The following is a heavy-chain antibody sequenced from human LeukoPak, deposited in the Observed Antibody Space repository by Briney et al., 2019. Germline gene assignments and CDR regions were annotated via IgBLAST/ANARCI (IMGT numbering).Heavy chain of an antibody. J-gene: IGHJ4*02. CDR1: GFTFSSYT. Sequence: NPGGSLRLSCAASGFTFSSYTMNWVRQAPGKGLEYVSSISSSSSHIYYADSVKGRFTISRDNSKNTLYLQMYSLRAEDTAVYYCARTSLVLVPAAMDCWGQGTLVTVSS. D-gene: IGHD2-2*01. CDR2: ISSSSSHI. V-gene: IGHV3-21*01. CDR3: ARTSLVLVPAAMDC.